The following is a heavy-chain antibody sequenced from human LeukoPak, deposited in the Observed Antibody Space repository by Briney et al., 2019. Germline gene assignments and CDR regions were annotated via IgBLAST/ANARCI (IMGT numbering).Heavy chain of an antibody. D-gene: IGHD3-10*01. V-gene: IGHV3-33*01. CDR3: ARDGGSLGFGTREGAFDI. CDR1: GFTFSSYG. Sequence: GGSLRLSCAASGFTFSSYGMHWVRQAPGKGLEWVAVIWYDGSNKYYADSVKGRFTISRDNSKNTLYLQMNSLRAEDTAVYYRARDGGSLGFGTREGAFDIWGQGTMVTVSS. CDR2: IWYDGSNK. J-gene: IGHJ3*02.